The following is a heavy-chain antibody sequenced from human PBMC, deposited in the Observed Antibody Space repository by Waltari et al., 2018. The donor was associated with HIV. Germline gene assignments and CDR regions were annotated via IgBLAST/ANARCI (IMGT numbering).Heavy chain of an antibody. D-gene: IGHD4-17*01. J-gene: IGHJ4*02. CDR1: GATFRTYT. CDR2: ITPIFKTT. CDR3: ARNGDYAPAY. V-gene: IGHV1-69*01. Sequence: QVQLVQSGAEVKKPGSSVKVSCRAYGATFRTYTISWVRQAPGQGREWMGEITPIFKTTKYAQKFQGRVTLTADESTRTTCMELTSLRSDDTAMYYCARNGDYAPAYWGQGTLVTVSS.